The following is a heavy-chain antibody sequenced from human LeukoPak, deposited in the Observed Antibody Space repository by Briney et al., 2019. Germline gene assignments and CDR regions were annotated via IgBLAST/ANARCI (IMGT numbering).Heavy chain of an antibody. Sequence: ASVKVSGKVSGYSLTDLSLHWVRQAPGKGLEWMGGFDPEDGEPIYAQKFQGRLSMTEDTSKDTGYMGLRTLRSEDTALYYCAKSHGDYGLLDYWGQGTLVTVSS. J-gene: IGHJ4*02. CDR2: FDPEDGEP. V-gene: IGHV1-24*01. CDR1: GYSLTDLS. CDR3: AKSHGDYGLLDY. D-gene: IGHD4-17*01.